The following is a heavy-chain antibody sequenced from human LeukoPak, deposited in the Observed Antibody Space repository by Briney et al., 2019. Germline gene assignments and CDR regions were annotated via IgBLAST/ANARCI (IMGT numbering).Heavy chain of an antibody. Sequence: ASVKVSCKASGGTFGSYAISWVRQAPGQGLEWMGRIIPILGIANYAQKFQGRVTITADKSTSTAYMELSSLRSEDTAVYYCAREAEDYDILTGYGNWFDPWGQGTLVTVSS. J-gene: IGHJ5*02. CDR1: GGTFGSYA. CDR2: IIPILGIA. V-gene: IGHV1-69*04. D-gene: IGHD3-9*01. CDR3: AREAEDYDILTGYGNWFDP.